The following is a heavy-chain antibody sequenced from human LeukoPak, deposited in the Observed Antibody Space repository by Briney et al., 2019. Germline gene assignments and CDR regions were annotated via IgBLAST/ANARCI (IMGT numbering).Heavy chain of an antibody. V-gene: IGHV1-24*01. D-gene: IGHD2-2*01. Sequence: VASVKVSCKVSGYTLTELSMHWVRQAPGKGLEWMGGFDSEDGETIYAHHFQGRVTITEDTSTHTPYMQPSTLRPEDTAVYPCATPLRYCSRTSCPNHYYYYMDVSGTGTPVTLS. CDR1: GYTLTELS. J-gene: IGHJ6*03. CDR3: ATPLRYCSRTSCPNHYYYYMDV. CDR2: FDSEDGET.